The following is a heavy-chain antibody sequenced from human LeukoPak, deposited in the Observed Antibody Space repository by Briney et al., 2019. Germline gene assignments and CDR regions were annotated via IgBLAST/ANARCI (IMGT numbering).Heavy chain of an antibody. Sequence: PGGSLRLSCAASGFTFSSYSMNWVRQAPGKGLEWVALITYDGSNKYYADSVKGRFTISRDNSKNTLDLQMHTLRAEDTAVYYCVRGSVTYSGGYFQHWGQGTLVTVSS. V-gene: IGHV3-30*03. D-gene: IGHD1-26*01. CDR3: VRGSVTYSGGYFQH. CDR1: GFTFSSYS. J-gene: IGHJ1*01. CDR2: ITYDGSNK.